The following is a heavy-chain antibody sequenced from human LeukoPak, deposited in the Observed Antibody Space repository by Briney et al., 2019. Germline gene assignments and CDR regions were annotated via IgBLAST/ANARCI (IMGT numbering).Heavy chain of an antibody. V-gene: IGHV4-39*07. CDR3: ARERSGSEIFARSFDI. D-gene: IGHD3-3*01. Sequence: SETLSLTCTVSGGSISSSSYYWGWIRQPPGRGLEWIGSIYYSGSTYYNPSLKSRVTISVDTSKNQFSLKLSSVTAADTAVYYCARERSGSEIFARSFDIWGQGTMVTVSS. CDR2: IYYSGST. CDR1: GGSISSSSYY. J-gene: IGHJ3*02.